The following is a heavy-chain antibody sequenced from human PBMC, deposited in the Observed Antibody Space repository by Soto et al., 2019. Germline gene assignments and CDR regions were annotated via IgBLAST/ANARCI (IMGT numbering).Heavy chain of an antibody. D-gene: IGHD3-22*01. V-gene: IGHV3-66*01. J-gene: IGHJ5*02. Sequence: EVQLVESGGGLVQPGGSLRLSCAASGFTVSSNYMSWVRQAPGKGLEWVSVIYSGGTTYYADSVKGRFTISRDNSRXTLYLKMNSLRAEDTAVYYCARNGDSSDYRGWFDPWGQGTLVTVSS. CDR3: ARNGDSSDYRGWFDP. CDR1: GFTVSSNY. CDR2: IYSGGTT.